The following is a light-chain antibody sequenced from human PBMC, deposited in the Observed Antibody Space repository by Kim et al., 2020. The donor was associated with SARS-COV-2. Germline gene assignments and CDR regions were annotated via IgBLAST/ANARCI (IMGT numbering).Light chain of an antibody. Sequence: PGDRATLACRASETVDSKYLAWYQHKPGQPPRVLIYGTSTRATGVPDRFSGSGSDTDFTLTIDRLEPDDSAVYFCQQYTSTPRTFGQGTKVDIK. CDR3: QQYTSTPRT. CDR1: ETVDSKY. V-gene: IGKV3-20*01. CDR2: GTS. J-gene: IGKJ1*01.